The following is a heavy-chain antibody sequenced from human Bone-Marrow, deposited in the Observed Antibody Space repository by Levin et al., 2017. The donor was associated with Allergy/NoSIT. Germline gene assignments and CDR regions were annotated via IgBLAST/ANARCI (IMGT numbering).Heavy chain of an antibody. Sequence: GSLRLSCAASGFTFSSSAMSWVRQAPGKGLEWVSSISAGDASTYYTDSVKGRLTVSRDNSKNTLYLQMNSLRAEDTALYYCAKVRRGLDAFDIWGQGTMVTVSS. CDR3: AKVRRGLDAFDI. V-gene: IGHV3-23*01. CDR2: ISAGDAST. D-gene: IGHD3/OR15-3a*01. J-gene: IGHJ3*02. CDR1: GFTFSSSA.